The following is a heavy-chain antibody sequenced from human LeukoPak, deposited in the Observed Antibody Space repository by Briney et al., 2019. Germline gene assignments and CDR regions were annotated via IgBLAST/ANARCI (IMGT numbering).Heavy chain of an antibody. J-gene: IGHJ6*02. D-gene: IGHD3-10*01. Sequence: GESLNISCKGPEYSFTNYWIAWVRQMPGKGPEWMGIIYVGDSDTRYSPSFQGQVTISADKSISTAYLQWSTLKASDTAMYYCARANSGLYGMDVWGQGTTVTVSS. CDR2: IYVGDSDT. CDR1: EYSFTNYW. V-gene: IGHV5-51*01. CDR3: ARANSGLYGMDV.